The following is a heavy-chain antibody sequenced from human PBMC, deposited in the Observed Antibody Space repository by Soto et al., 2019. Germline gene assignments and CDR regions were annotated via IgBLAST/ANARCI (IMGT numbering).Heavy chain of an antibody. CDR1: GGSISSYY. Sequence: SETLSLTCTVSGGSISSYYWSWIRQPPGKGLEWIGYIYYSGSTNYNPSLKSRVTISVDTSKNQFSLKLSSVTAADTAVYYCARHEADDMARWWGQGTLVTVSS. CDR3: ARHEADDMARW. J-gene: IGHJ4*02. CDR2: IYYSGST. D-gene: IGHD3-9*01. V-gene: IGHV4-59*08.